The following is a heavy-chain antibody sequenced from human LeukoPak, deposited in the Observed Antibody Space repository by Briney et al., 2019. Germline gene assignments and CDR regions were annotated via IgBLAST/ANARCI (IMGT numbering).Heavy chain of an antibody. D-gene: IGHD3-22*01. CDR1: GITLSNYS. J-gene: IGHJ4*02. Sequence: GGTLRLSCAVSGITLSNYSMSWGRQAPGKGLEWVAGISGSGGTTSYADSVKGRFTISTDNPQNTLYLQMNSLRAEDTAVYFCAKRGVVIRVILVGFHKEAYYFDSWGQGALGTVSA. CDR3: AKRGVVIRVILVGFHKEAYYFDS. CDR2: ISGSGGTT. V-gene: IGHV3-23*01.